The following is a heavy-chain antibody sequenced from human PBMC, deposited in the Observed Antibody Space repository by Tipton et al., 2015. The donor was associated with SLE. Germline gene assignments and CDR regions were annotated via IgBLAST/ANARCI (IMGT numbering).Heavy chain of an antibody. J-gene: IGHJ4*02. CDR2: IHFSGST. Sequence: TLSLTCTVSGGSISSYYWSWIRQPPGKGLEWIGHIHFSGSTYYNSSLRSRISFSLNTSTNQFSLKVSSVTAADTAVYYCAGDRGDWGLHNWGQGTRVTVSS. V-gene: IGHV4-59*06. D-gene: IGHD2-21*02. CDR3: AGDRGDWGLHN. CDR1: GGSISSYY.